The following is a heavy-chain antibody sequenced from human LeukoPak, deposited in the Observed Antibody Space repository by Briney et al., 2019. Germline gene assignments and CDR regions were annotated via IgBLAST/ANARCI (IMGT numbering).Heavy chain of an antibody. CDR2: ISSSSSYI. CDR1: GFTFSSYS. CDR3: ARVSRVALDYYDSSGYAFDY. Sequence: GGSLRLSCAASGFTFSSYSMNWVRQAPGKGLEWVSSISSSSSYIYYADSVKGRFTISRDNAKNSLYLQMNSLRAEDTAVCYCARVSRVALDYYDSSGYAFDYWGQGTLVTVSS. V-gene: IGHV3-21*01. J-gene: IGHJ4*02. D-gene: IGHD3-22*01.